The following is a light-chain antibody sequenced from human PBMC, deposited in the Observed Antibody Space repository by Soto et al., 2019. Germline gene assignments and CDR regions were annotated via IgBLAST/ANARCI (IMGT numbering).Light chain of an antibody. CDR3: QQHNSNWWT. V-gene: IGKV1-5*01. CDR1: QSISNW. Sequence: DIQMTQSPSTLSASVGVRVTITCRASQSISNWLAWYQQKPGKAPKLLIYEASNLESGVPSRFSGSGSGTEFTLTISSLQPDDFATYYCQQHNSNWWTFGQGTRVEIK. J-gene: IGKJ1*01. CDR2: EAS.